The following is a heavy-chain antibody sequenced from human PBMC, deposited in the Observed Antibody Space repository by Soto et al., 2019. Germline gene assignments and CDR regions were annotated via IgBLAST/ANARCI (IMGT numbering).Heavy chain of an antibody. CDR1: GYTFTNYA. CDR3: ASFLGAVAENN. D-gene: IGHD6-19*01. J-gene: IGHJ4*02. CDR2: INAGNGNT. V-gene: IGHV1-3*05. Sequence: QVQLVQSGAEEKKPGASVKVSCKASGYTFTNYAIHWVRQAPGQRLDYMGWINAGNGNTKYSQKFQGRVTFTRDTSARTAYMELSSLTSEDTAVYYCASFLGAVAENNWGQGILVTVSS.